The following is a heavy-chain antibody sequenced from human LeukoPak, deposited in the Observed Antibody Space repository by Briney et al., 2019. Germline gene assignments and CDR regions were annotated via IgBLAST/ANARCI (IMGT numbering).Heavy chain of an antibody. CDR3: ARDPPQLRFLEWLRTYGMDV. CDR1: GYTFTSYG. V-gene: IGHV1-18*01. Sequence: ASVKVSCKASGYTFTSYGISWVRQAPGQGLEWMGWNSAYNGNTNYAQKLQGRVTMTTDTPTSTAYMELRSLRSDDTAVYYCARDPPQLRFLEWLRTYGMDVWGQGTTVTVSS. CDR2: NSAYNGNT. J-gene: IGHJ6*02. D-gene: IGHD3-3*01.